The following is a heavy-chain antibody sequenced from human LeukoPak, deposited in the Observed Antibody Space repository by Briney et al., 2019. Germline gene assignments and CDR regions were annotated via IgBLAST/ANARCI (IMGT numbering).Heavy chain of an antibody. J-gene: IGHJ5*02. V-gene: IGHV4-38-2*02. CDR3: ARDHLANLASRLLGP. CDR2: IHHSGRT. D-gene: IGHD2-21*01. CDR1: GGSISSYY. Sequence: PSETLSPTCTVSGGSISSYYWGWIRQPPGKGLEWIGSIHHSGRTYYNPSLKSRVTISVDTSKNQFSLKLSSVTAADTAVYYCARDHLANLASRLLGPWGQGTLVTVSS.